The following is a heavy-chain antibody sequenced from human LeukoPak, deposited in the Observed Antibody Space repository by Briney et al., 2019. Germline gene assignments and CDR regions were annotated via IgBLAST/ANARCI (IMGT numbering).Heavy chain of an antibody. D-gene: IGHD5-18*01. CDR3: ARSNGGYSYGYGAFEI. J-gene: IGHJ3*02. CDR1: GGSISSYY. CDR2: IYYIGST. V-gene: IGHV4-59*12. Sequence: SETLSLTCTVSGGSISSYYWSWIRQPPGKGLEWIGSIYYIGSTHYNPSLNSRLTISVDTSNNQFSLKLSSVTAADTAVYYCARSNGGYSYGYGAFEIWGQGTMVTVSS.